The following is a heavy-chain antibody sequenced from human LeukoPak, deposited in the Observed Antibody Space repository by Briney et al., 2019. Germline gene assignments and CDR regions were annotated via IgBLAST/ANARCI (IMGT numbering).Heavy chain of an antibody. CDR1: GFTFNDYY. J-gene: IGHJ4*02. CDR3: ARGTNWSPLDFDY. CDR2: ISSSGSTI. V-gene: IGHV3-11*04. D-gene: IGHD1-20*01. Sequence: PGRSLRLSCAASGFTFNDYYMSWIRQAPGKGLEWALYISSSGSTIYYADSVKGRFTISRDNAKNSLYLQMNSLRAEDTAVYFCARGTNWSPLDFDYWGQGTLVTVSS.